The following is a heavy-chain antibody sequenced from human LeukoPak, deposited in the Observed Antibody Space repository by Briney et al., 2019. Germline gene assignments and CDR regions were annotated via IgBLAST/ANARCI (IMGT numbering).Heavy chain of an antibody. CDR3: AKDRPLNWGYYFDY. CDR2: VSGSGGTT. J-gene: IGHJ4*02. V-gene: IGHV3-23*01. CDR1: GLSFSSYW. Sequence: GGSLRLSCAASGLSFSSYWMSWVRQAPGKGLEWVSSVSGSGGTTYYADSVKGRFTISRDSSKNTLYLQMNSLRVEDTAVYYCAKDRPLNWGYYFDYWGQGTLVTVSS. D-gene: IGHD7-27*01.